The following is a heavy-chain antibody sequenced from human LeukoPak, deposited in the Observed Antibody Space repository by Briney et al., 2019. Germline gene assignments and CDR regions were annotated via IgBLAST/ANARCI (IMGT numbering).Heavy chain of an antibody. CDR1: GFTFDDYA. V-gene: IGHV3-9*01. Sequence: GGSLRLSCAASGFTFDDYAMHWVRQAPGKGLEWVPGISWNSGSIGYADSVKGRFTISRDNAKNSLYLQMNSLRAEDTALYYCAKDGGSYLYYFDYWGQGTLVTVSS. CDR3: AKDGGSYLYYFDY. D-gene: IGHD1-26*01. J-gene: IGHJ4*02. CDR2: ISWNSGSI.